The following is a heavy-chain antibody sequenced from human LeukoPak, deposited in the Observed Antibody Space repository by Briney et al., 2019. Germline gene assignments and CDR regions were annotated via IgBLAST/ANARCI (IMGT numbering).Heavy chain of an antibody. D-gene: IGHD6-13*01. J-gene: IGHJ4*02. CDR2: LYSGGNT. CDR1: GFTFSSYA. Sequence: QAGGSLRLSCAASGFTFSSYAMSWVRQAPGKGLEWVSVLYSGGNTYHADSVKGRYTISRDNSKNTLYLQMNSLRAEDTAVYYYAREGASSSFGYWGQGTLVTVSS. V-gene: IGHV3-53*01. CDR3: AREGASSSFGY.